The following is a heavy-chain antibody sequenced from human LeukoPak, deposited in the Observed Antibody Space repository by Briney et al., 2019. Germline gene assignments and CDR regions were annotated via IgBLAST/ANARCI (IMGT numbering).Heavy chain of an antibody. J-gene: IGHJ4*02. CDR1: GGTFSSYA. Sequence: ASVKVSCKASGGTFSSYAISWVRQAPGQGLEWMGGIIPIFGTANYAQKFQGRVTITADESTSTAYMELSSLRSEDTAVYYCARVTAAAGYFDYWGQGTLVTVSS. CDR3: ARVTAAAGYFDY. D-gene: IGHD6-13*01. CDR2: IIPIFGTA. V-gene: IGHV1-69*01.